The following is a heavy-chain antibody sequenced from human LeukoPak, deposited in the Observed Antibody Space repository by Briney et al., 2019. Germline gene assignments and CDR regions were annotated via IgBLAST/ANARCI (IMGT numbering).Heavy chain of an antibody. V-gene: IGHV3-7*05. CDR2: MNQDGSEK. D-gene: IGHD3-3*02. CDR3: ARHLWSTLDF. J-gene: IGHJ4*02. CDR1: GFTFSSYW. Sequence: GESLRLSCVASGFTFSSYWMSWVRQAPGKGLEWVAHMNQDGSEKIYVDSVKGRFTISRDNAKDSLYLQMSSLRAEDTAVYYCARHLWSTLDFWGQGTLVTVSS.